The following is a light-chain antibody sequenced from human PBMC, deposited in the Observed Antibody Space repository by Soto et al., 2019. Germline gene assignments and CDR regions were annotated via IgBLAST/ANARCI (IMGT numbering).Light chain of an antibody. V-gene: IGLV2-14*01. CDR3: RSYSTRYFFF. CDR2: EVV. J-gene: IGLJ1*01. Sequence: QSALTQPASVSGSPGQSITISCTGSGRDIGAYNYVSWYQQHPGKAPKLIIYEVVNRPSGVSNRFSASKSAFTASLSISWLLADDEADYYFRSYSTRYFFFFGPGTKLTVL. CDR1: GRDIGAYNY.